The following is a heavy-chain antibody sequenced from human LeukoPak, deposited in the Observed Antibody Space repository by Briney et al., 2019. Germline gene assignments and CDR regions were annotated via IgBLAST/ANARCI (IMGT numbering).Heavy chain of an antibody. J-gene: IGHJ4*02. V-gene: IGHV3-9*01. D-gene: IGHD3-10*01. CDR1: GFTFNDYA. CDR3: ARVGDRGVRGVSILYFDY. CDR2: ISWNSGGI. Sequence: SGGSLRLSCAASGFTFNDYAMHWVRHAPGKGLEWVSGISWNSGGIGYADSVKGRFTISRDNAKNSLYLQMNSLRAEDTAVYYCARVGDRGVRGVSILYFDYWGQGTLVTVSS.